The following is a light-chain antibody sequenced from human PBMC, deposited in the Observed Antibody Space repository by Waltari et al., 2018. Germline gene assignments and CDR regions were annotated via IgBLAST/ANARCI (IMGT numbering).Light chain of an antibody. CDR3: SSYTSISTPVV. J-gene: IGLJ2*01. CDR1: SSDVGGYNY. V-gene: IGLV2-14*03. Sequence: QSALTQPASVSGSPGQSITISCIGTSSDVGGYNYVSWYQQHPGKVPKLLIYDVSNRPSGVSNRFSGCKSGNTASLTISGLQAEDEADYYCSSYTSISTPVVFGGGTKLTVL. CDR2: DVS.